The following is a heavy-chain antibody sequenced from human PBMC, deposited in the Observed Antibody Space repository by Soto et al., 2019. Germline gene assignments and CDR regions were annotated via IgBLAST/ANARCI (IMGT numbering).Heavy chain of an antibody. D-gene: IGHD6-6*01. CDR2: INHSGST. CDR1: GGSFSGYY. CDR3: ARGVMAIWQLVQKNVNYYYYYGMDV. J-gene: IGHJ6*02. V-gene: IGHV4-34*01. Sequence: LSLTCAVYGGSFSGYYWSWIRQPPGKGLEWIGEINHSGSTNYNPSLKSRVTISVDTSKNQFSLKLSSVTAADTAVYYCARGVMAIWQLVQKNVNYYYYYGMDVWGQGTTVTVSS.